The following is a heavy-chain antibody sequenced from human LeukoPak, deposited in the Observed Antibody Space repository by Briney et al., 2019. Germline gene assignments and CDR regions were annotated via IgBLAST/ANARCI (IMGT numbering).Heavy chain of an antibody. V-gene: IGHV4-39*07. CDR1: GRSLTTSRYY. CDR3: ARAHWDPHYDILTGYFDL. D-gene: IGHD3-9*01. Sequence: SETLSLPCTVSGRSLTTSRYYWGWIRQPPGKGVEWIGNIFYSETIYYCPSRKTRVTLSLDTSRNLFSLKLSSVTAADTAVYYCARAHWDPHYDILTGYFDLWGRGTLVTVSS. J-gene: IGHJ2*01. CDR2: IFYSETI.